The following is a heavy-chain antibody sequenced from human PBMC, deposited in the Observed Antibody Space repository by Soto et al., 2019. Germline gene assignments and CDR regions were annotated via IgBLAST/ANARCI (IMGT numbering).Heavy chain of an antibody. D-gene: IGHD3-3*01. CDR1: GGTFSSYA. J-gene: IGHJ4*02. CDR3: ARHPGDFWSGPAFDY. CDR2: IIPIFGTA. Sequence: VASVKVSCKASGGTFSSYAISWVRQAPGQGLEWMGGIIPIFGTANYAQKFQGRVTITADESTSTAYMELSSLRSEDTAVYYCARHPGDFWSGPAFDYWGQGTLVTVSS. V-gene: IGHV1-69*13.